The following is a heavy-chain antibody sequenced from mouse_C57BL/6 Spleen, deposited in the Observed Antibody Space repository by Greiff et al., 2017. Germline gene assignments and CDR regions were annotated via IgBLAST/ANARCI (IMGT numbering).Heavy chain of an antibody. D-gene: IGHD3-1*01. J-gene: IGHJ4*01. CDR3: ARIRGTGPYYAMDY. V-gene: IGHV5-17*01. CDR1: GFTFSDYG. CDR2: ISSGSSTI. Sequence: DVKLVESGGGLVKPGGSLKLSCAASGFTFSDYGMHWVRQAPEKGLEWVAYISSGSSTIYYADTVKGRFTISRDNAKNTLFLQMTSLRSEDTAMYYCARIRGTGPYYAMDYWGQGTSVTVSS.